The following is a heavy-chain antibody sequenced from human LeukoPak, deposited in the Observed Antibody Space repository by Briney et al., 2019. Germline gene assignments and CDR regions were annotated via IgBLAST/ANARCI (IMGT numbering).Heavy chain of an antibody. D-gene: IGHD2-8*01. J-gene: IGHJ3*02. Sequence: GASVKVSCKASGYTFASYGISWVRQAPGQGLEWMGWISGFNGNTNHAQNLQDRVTMTTDTSPSTAYMELRSLRSDDTAVYFCARVPNQNCTSRCYYTAFDIWGQGTMFTVSS. CDR1: GYTFASYG. CDR3: ARVPNQNCTSRCYYTAFDI. V-gene: IGHV1-18*01. CDR2: ISGFNGNT.